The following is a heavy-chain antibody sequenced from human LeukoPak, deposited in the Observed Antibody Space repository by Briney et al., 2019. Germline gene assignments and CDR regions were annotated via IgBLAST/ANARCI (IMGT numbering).Heavy chain of an antibody. CDR1: GFTFSTEW. V-gene: IGHV3-74*01. CDR2: FNSDGRST. Sequence: GGSLRLSRAASGFTFSTEWVHWVRQAPGKGLVWVSRFNSDGRSTYYADSVKGRFTISRDNAKNTLYLQMNSLRAEDTAVYYCARDKSYSPWDRWGQGTLATVSS. D-gene: IGHD2-21*01. J-gene: IGHJ5*02. CDR3: ARDKSYSPWDR.